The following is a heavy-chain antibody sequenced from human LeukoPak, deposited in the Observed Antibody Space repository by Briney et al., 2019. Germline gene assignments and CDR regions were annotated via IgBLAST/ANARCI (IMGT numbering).Heavy chain of an antibody. CDR3: AKDPYTMVRGVIPTGYDY. CDR1: AFTFSRYG. V-gene: IGHV3-30*02. Sequence: PGGSLRLSCAASAFTFSRYGMHWVRQAPGKGLEWVALIRSDGNNKYYADSVKGRFTISRDNSKNTLYLQMNSLRAEDTAVYYCAKDPYTMVRGVIPTGYDYWGQGTLVTVSS. D-gene: IGHD3-10*01. CDR2: IRSDGNNK. J-gene: IGHJ4*02.